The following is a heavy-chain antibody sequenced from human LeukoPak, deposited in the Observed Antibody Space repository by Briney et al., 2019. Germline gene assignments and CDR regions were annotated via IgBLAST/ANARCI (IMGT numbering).Heavy chain of an antibody. V-gene: IGHV3-23*01. D-gene: IGHD1-1*01. J-gene: IGHJ5*02. CDR2: ISGSGSSI. Sequence: PGGSLRLSCAASGFTFSNAWMSWVRQAPGKGLEWVSYISGSGSSIYYADSVKGRFTISRDNSKNTLYLQMNSLRAEDTAVYYCAKHPGTGPNNWFDPWGQGTLVTVSS. CDR1: GFTFSNAW. CDR3: AKHPGTGPNNWFDP.